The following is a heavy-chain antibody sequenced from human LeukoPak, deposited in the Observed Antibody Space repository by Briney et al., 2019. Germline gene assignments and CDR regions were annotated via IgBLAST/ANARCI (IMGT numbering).Heavy chain of an antibody. CDR2: ISSSSSYI. J-gene: IGHJ4*02. D-gene: IGHD3-22*01. Sequence: GGSLRLSCAASGFTFSSYSMTWVRQAPGKGLEWVSSISSSSSYIYYADSVKGRFTISRDNSKNTLYLQMNSLRAEDTAVYYCANGDSSGYPYYFDYWGQGTLVTVSS. V-gene: IGHV3-21*04. CDR3: ANGDSSGYPYYFDY. CDR1: GFTFSSYS.